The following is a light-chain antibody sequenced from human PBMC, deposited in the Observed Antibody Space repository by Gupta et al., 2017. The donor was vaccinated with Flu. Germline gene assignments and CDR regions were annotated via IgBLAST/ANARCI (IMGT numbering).Light chain of an antibody. CDR3: QQYNSALRT. V-gene: IGKV1-27*01. CDR2: AAS. Sequence: DIQMTQSPSSLSASVGDRVTITCRASQGISNYLAWYQQKPGKVPKLLIYAASTWQAGVPSRFSGSGSGTDFTLTISSLQPEDVATFYCQQYNSALRTFGQGTKVEIK. CDR1: QGISNY. J-gene: IGKJ1*01.